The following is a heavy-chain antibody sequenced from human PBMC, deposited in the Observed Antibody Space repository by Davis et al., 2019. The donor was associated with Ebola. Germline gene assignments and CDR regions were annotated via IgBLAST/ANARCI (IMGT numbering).Heavy chain of an antibody. CDR1: GYTFTSYD. Sequence: ASVKVSCKASGYTFTSYDINWVRQATGQGLEWMGWMNPNSGNTGYAQKFQGRVTMTRNTSISTAYMELSSLRAEDTAVYYCARGPGGWIAAPLPNLDYWGQGTLVTVSS. CDR2: MNPNSGNT. J-gene: IGHJ4*02. D-gene: IGHD6-13*01. CDR3: ARGPGGWIAAPLPNLDY. V-gene: IGHV1-8*01.